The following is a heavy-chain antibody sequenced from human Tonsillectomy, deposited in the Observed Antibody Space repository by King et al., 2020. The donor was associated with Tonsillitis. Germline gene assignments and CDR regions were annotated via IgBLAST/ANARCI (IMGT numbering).Heavy chain of an antibody. V-gene: IGHV3-23*04. Sequence: VQLVESGGGLVHPGGSPRLSCAASGFTFRSYAMSWVRQAPGKGLEWVSVISGSGGSTYYADSVKGRFTISRDNSKNTLYLQMNSLRAEDTAVYYCANGGGFTIFWYWGQGTLVTVSS. D-gene: IGHD3-3*01. CDR1: GFTFRSYA. CDR3: ANGGGFTIFWY. J-gene: IGHJ4*02. CDR2: ISGSGGST.